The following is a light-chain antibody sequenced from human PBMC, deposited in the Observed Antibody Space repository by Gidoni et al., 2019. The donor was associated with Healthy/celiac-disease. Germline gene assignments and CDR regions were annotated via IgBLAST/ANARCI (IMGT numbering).Light chain of an antibody. CDR3: QQYNNWPPWT. CDR2: GAS. V-gene: IGKV3-15*01. CDR1: QSVSSN. Sequence: LSCRASQSVSSNLAWYQQKPGQAPRLLIYGASTRATGIPARFSGSGSGTEFTLTISSLQSEDFAVYYCQQYNNWPPWTFXXXTKVEIK. J-gene: IGKJ1*01.